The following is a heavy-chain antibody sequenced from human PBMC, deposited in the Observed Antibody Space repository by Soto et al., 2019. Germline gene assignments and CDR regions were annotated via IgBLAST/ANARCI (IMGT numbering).Heavy chain of an antibody. CDR1: GRSFSGYY. V-gene: IGHV4-34*01. D-gene: IGHD6-13*01. Sequence: SETLSLTCAVYGRSFSGYYWSWIRQPPGKGLEWIGEINHSGSTNYNPSLKSRVTISVDTSKNQFSLKLSSVTAADTAVYYCAREYVAAAGCFDYWGQGTLVTVSS. J-gene: IGHJ4*02. CDR2: INHSGST. CDR3: AREYVAAAGCFDY.